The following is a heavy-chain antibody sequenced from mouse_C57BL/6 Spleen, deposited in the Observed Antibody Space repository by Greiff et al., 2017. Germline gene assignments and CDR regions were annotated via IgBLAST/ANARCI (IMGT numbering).Heavy chain of an antibody. CDR2: INPSNGGT. CDR3: ARSGGSYPYYYAMDY. Sequence: QVQLQQPGTELVKPGASVKLSCKASGYTFTSYWMHWVKQRPGQGLEWIGNINPSNGGTNYNEKFKSKATLTVDKSSSTAYMQLSSLTSEDSAVYYCARSGGSYPYYYAMDYWGQGTSVTVSS. CDR1: GYTFTSYW. V-gene: IGHV1-53*01. D-gene: IGHD2-10*01. J-gene: IGHJ4*01.